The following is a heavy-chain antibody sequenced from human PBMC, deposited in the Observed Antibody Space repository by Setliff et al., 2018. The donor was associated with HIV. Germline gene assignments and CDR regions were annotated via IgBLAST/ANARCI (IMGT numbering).Heavy chain of an antibody. CDR2: MSPNSGVT. V-gene: IGHV1-8*02. J-gene: IGHJ6*04. Sequence: ASVKVSCKPSGHTFSNSDIHWVRRATGQGLEWMGWMSPNSGVTGYALKFHDRVTMTRDTSISTAYLELRTLTSGDTAVYYCASGKGVGGVVITDGLDVWGKGTTVTVSS. D-gene: IGHD3-10*01. CDR3: ASGKGVGGVVITDGLDV. CDR1: GHTFSNSD.